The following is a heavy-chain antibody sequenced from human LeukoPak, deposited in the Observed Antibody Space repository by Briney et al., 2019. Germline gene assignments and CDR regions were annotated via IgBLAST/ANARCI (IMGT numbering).Heavy chain of an antibody. Sequence: GGSLRLSCAASGFTFGSYWMSWVRQAPGKGLEWVVNIKQDGSEKYYVDSVKGRFTISRDNAKNSLYLQMNSLRAEDTAVYYCARWGLRLGGLDYWGQGTLVTVSS. CDR2: IKQDGSEK. J-gene: IGHJ4*02. D-gene: IGHD3-16*01. CDR3: ARWGLRLGGLDY. CDR1: GFTFGSYW. V-gene: IGHV3-7*01.